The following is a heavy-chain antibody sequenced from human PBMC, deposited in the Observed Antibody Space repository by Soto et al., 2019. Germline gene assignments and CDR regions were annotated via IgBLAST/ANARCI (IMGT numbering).Heavy chain of an antibody. V-gene: IGHV3-23*01. J-gene: IGHJ4*02. CDR2: ISGSGGST. D-gene: IGHD6-6*01. CDR1: GFTFSSYA. Sequence: EVQLLESGGGLVQPGGSLRLSCAASGFTFSSYAMSWVRQAPGKGLEWVSAISGSGGSTYYADSVKGRFTIFRDNSKNSLYLQRNSLRAEDTAVYHCSPTSSSSWFFDYWGQGTLVTVSS. CDR3: SPTSSSSWFFDY.